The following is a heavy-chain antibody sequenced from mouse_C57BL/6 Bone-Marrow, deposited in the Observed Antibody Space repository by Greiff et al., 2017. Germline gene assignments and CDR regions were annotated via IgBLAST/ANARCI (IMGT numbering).Heavy chain of an antibody. Sequence: EVKLMESGGGLVQPGESLKLSCESNEYEFPSHDMSWVRKTPEKRLELVAAINSDGGSNYYPDTMERRFIISRDNTKKTLYLQMSSLRSVDTALYDCTRHHWDVGFAYWGQETLVTDSA. CDR2: INSDGGSN. D-gene: IGHD4-1*01. V-gene: IGHV5-2*01. CDR1: EYEFPSHD. J-gene: IGHJ3*01. CDR3: TRHHWDVGFAY.